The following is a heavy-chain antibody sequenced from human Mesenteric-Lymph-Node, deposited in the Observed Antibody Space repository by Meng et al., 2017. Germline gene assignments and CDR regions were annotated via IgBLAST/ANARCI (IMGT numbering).Heavy chain of an antibody. D-gene: IGHD3-22*01. V-gene: IGHV4-39*07. CDR1: GGSISTSGYY. J-gene: IGHJ4*02. Sequence: PRLQDARRRRVNPADALSLTCGVSGGSISTSGYYWGWIRQPPEKGLEWIGSIGHSGPTYYTPSLKSRVTISVDKSKNQFSLKLSSVTAADTAVYYCARDYYYDSSGYRIFDYWGQGTLVTVSS. CDR2: IGHSGPT. CDR3: ARDYYYDSSGYRIFDY.